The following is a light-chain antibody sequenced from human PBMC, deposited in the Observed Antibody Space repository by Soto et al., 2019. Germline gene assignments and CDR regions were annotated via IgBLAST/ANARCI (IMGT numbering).Light chain of an antibody. CDR2: EVY. V-gene: IGLV2-8*01. CDR1: FNDVGGYSY. J-gene: IGLJ3*02. Sequence: QSVLTQPPSASGSPGQSVTISCTVTFNDVGGYSYVSWYQQHPGKAPKVIIYEVYKRPSGVPDRFSGSKSGKTASLTVSGLQVDDEADYYCSSYGGNNNLVFGGGTKVTVL. CDR3: SSYGGNNNLV.